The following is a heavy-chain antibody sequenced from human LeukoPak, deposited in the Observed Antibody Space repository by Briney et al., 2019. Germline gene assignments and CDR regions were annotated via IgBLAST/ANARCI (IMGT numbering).Heavy chain of an antibody. Sequence: GGSLRLSCAASRFTFSSFGMSWVRQAPGKGLEWVSAISGSGGSTYYADSVKGRFTISRDNSKNTLYLQMNSLRAEDTAVYYCANEWYSSSWYGGPDYWGQGTLVTVSS. CDR3: ANEWYSSSWYGGPDY. CDR1: RFTFSSFG. V-gene: IGHV3-23*01. CDR2: ISGSGGST. D-gene: IGHD6-13*01. J-gene: IGHJ4*02.